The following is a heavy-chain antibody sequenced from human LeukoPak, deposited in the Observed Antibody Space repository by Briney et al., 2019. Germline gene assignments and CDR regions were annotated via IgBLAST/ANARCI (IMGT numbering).Heavy chain of an antibody. CDR3: ARHEGYSYGRPES. CDR1: GYSISSGYY. D-gene: IGHD5-18*01. Sequence: PSETRSLTCAVSGYSISSGYYWGWIRQPPGRGLEWSGSIYHSGSTYYNPSLKTRVTISVDTSNNQFSLRLNSVTAADTAVYYCARHEGYSYGRPESWGQGTLVTVSS. CDR2: IYHSGST. V-gene: IGHV4-38-2*01. J-gene: IGHJ5*02.